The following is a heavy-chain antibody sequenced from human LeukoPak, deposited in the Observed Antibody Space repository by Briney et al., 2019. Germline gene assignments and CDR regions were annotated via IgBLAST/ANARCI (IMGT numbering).Heavy chain of an antibody. J-gene: IGHJ6*03. Sequence: ASVKVSCKASGYTFTGYYFHWVRHAPGQGLELMGWINPNTAGTNYAQKFLGGVTLTWDTSISTAYMELNRLTSDDTAVYYCATSAGDYRAGHYYYMGVWGKGASVTVSS. CDR2: INPNTAGT. V-gene: IGHV1-2*02. CDR1: GYTFTGYY. CDR3: ATSAGDYRAGHYYYMGV. D-gene: IGHD4-11*01.